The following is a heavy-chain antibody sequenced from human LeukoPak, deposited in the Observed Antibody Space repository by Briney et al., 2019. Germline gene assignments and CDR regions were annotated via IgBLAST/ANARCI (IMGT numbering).Heavy chain of an antibody. CDR2: INWNGGST. Sequence: PGGSLRLSCAASGFTFDDYRMSWVRQAPGKGLEWVSGINWNGGSTGYADSVKGRFTISRGNAKNTVSLQMNSLRAEDTAIYYCARGGVGSFDIWGQGTVVTVSS. CDR1: GFTFDDYR. J-gene: IGHJ3*02. D-gene: IGHD2-8*01. CDR3: ARGGVGSFDI. V-gene: IGHV3-20*04.